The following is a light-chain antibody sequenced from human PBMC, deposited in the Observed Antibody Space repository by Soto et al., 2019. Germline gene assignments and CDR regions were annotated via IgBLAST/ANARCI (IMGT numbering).Light chain of an antibody. CDR2: DAS. Sequence: DIQMTQSPSSLSASVGDRVTITCQASQDISNYLNWYQQKPGKAPKLLIYDASNLETGVPSRFSGSGSGTDFTFTIRSQQPEDIATYYCQQYDNLPRTFGQGTKVEIK. J-gene: IGKJ1*01. V-gene: IGKV1-33*01. CDR1: QDISNY. CDR3: QQYDNLPRT.